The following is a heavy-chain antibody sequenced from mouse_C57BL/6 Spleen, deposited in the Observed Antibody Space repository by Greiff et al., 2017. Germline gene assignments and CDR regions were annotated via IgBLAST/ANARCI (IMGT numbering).Heavy chain of an antibody. CDR3: ASESYDYYWYFDV. CDR2: IDPNSGST. CDR1: GYTFTSYW. V-gene: IGHV1-72*01. Sequence: QVQLQQPGAELVKPGASVKLSCKASGYTFTSYWMHWVKQRPGRGLEWIGRIDPNSGSTKYNEKFKSKATLTVDTPSSTAYMQLSSLTSEDSAVYYCASESYDYYWYFDVWGSGTTVTVSS. J-gene: IGHJ1*01. D-gene: IGHD2-4*01.